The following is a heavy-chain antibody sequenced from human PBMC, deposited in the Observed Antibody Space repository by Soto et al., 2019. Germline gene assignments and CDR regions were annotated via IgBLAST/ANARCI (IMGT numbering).Heavy chain of an antibody. Sequence: GASVKVSCKVSGYTLTELSMHWVRQAPGKGLEWMGGFDPEDGETIYAQKFQGRVTMTEDTSTDTAYMELSSLRSEDTAVYYCATAGGYDSSALEIVGAFDIWGQGTMVTVSS. D-gene: IGHD3-22*01. J-gene: IGHJ3*02. CDR3: ATAGGYDSSALEIVGAFDI. CDR2: FDPEDGET. CDR1: GYTLTELS. V-gene: IGHV1-24*01.